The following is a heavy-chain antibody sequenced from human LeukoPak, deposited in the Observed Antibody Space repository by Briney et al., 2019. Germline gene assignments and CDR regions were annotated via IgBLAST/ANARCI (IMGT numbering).Heavy chain of an antibody. CDR3: AKDLGTMVRVYYFDY. D-gene: IGHD3-10*01. Sequence: PGGSLRLSCAASGFSFNNYAMSWVRQAPGKGLEWVSGITGNGGSLYYADSVKGRFTISRDNSKNTLYLQMNSLRAEDTAVYYCAKDLGTMVRVYYFDYWGQGTLVTVSS. J-gene: IGHJ4*02. CDR1: GFSFNNYA. CDR2: ITGNGGSL. V-gene: IGHV3-23*01.